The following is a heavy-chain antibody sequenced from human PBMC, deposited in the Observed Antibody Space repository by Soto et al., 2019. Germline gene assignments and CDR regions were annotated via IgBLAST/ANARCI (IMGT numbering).Heavy chain of an antibody. J-gene: IGHJ3*02. V-gene: IGHV4-38-2*01. CDR3: ARDEYYYDSSGYYLSAFDI. CDR2: IYHSGST. CDR1: GYSISSGYY. Sequence: SETLSLTCAVSGYSISSGYYWGWIRQPPGKGLEWIGSIYHSGSTYYNPSLKSRVTISVDTSKNQFSLKLSSVTAADTAVYYCARDEYYYDSSGYYLSAFDIWGQGTMVTVSS. D-gene: IGHD3-22*01.